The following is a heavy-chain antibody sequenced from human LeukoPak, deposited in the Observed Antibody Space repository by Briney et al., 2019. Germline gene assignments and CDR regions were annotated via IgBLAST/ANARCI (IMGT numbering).Heavy chain of an antibody. CDR2: IFSTGST. V-gene: IGHV4-4*07. D-gene: IGHD2-2*01. J-gene: IGHJ6*02. CDR3: ARSRFGVVVPASRYGMDV. CDR1: DGSISSYY. Sequence: PSETLSLTCTVSDGSISSYYWSWIRQPAGKGLEWIGRIFSTGSTNYNPSLKSRVTISVDTSKNQFSLKLSSVTAADTAVYYCARSRFGVVVPASRYGMDVWGQGTTVTVSS.